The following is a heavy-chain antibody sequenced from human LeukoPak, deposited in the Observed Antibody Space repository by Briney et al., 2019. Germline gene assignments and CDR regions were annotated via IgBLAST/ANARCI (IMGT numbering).Heavy chain of an antibody. D-gene: IGHD3-3*01. J-gene: IGHJ6*03. CDR1: GFTLSSYW. Sequence: GGSLRLSCAASGFTLSSYWMSWVRQAPGKGLEWVANIKQDGSEKYYVDSVKGRFTISRDNAKNSLYLQMNSLRAEDTAVYYCARNTIFGVADFYYYYYYMDVWGKGTTVTVSS. V-gene: IGHV3-7*01. CDR3: ARNTIFGVADFYYYYYYMDV. CDR2: IKQDGSEK.